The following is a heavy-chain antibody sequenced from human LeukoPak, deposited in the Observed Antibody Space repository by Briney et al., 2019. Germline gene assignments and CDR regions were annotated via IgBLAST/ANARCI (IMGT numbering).Heavy chain of an antibody. CDR1: GGSVSSGSYY. Sequence: PSETLSLICTVSGGSVSSGSYYWSWIRQPPGKGLEGIGHIYYRGSTNYNPSLKSRVTISVDTSKNQFPLKLSSVTAADTAVYYCARVPVDYDILTGYYGNLFDPWGQGTLVTVSS. V-gene: IGHV4-61*01. CDR2: IYYRGST. CDR3: ARVPVDYDILTGYYGNLFDP. D-gene: IGHD3-9*01. J-gene: IGHJ5*02.